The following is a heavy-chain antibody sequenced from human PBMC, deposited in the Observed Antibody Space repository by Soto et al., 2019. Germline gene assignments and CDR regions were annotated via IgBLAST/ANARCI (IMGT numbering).Heavy chain of an antibody. V-gene: IGHV3-48*02. CDR1: GFTFSSYS. CDR3: ARGRVLVSDY. Sequence: EVQLVESGGGLVQPGGSLRLSCAASGFTFSSYSMNWVRQAPGKGLEGVSDISTSGSTIYYADSVKGRFTISRDNAKNSLYLQMNSLRDEDTAVYYCARGRVLVSDYWGQGTLVTVSS. D-gene: IGHD3-10*01. CDR2: ISTSGSTI. J-gene: IGHJ4*02.